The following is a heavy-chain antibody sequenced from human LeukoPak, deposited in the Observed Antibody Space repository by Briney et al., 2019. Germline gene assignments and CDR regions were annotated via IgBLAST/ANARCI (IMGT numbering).Heavy chain of an antibody. Sequence: SETLSLTCTVSGGSISSGSYYWSWIRQPAGKGLEWIGRIYTSGSTNYNPSLKSRVTISVDTSKNQFSLKLSSVTAADTAVYYCARDRYDFWSGYLTDNWFDPWGQGTLVTVSS. CDR3: ARDRYDFWSGYLTDNWFDP. V-gene: IGHV4-61*02. CDR2: IYTSGST. J-gene: IGHJ5*02. D-gene: IGHD3-3*01. CDR1: GGSISSGSYY.